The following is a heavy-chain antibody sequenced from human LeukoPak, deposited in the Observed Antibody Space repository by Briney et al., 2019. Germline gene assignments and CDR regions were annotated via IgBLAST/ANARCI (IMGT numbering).Heavy chain of an antibody. CDR1: GYIFTSYW. CDR3: ARHVCSSTSCYSVYFDY. Sequence: GESLKISCEGSGYIFTSYWICGGRDMAGEVLEWMGMIYPGESDTRYSPSFQGQVTISADKSISNAYLQWSSLKASDTAMYYCARHVCSSTSCYSVYFDYWGHGTLVTVSS. J-gene: IGHJ4*01. D-gene: IGHD2-2*01. CDR2: IYPGESDT. V-gene: IGHV5-51*01.